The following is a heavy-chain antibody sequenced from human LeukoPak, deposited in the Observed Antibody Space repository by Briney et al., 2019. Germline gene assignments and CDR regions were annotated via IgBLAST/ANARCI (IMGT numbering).Heavy chain of an antibody. CDR2: IRSKANSYAT. J-gene: IGHJ4*02. CDR1: GFTFSGSA. D-gene: IGHD4-17*01. CDR3: TRQVERGFGATVTTFSD. V-gene: IGHV3-73*01. Sequence: GGSLRLSCAASGFTFSGSAMHWVRQASGKGLEWVGRIRSKANSYATAYAASVKGRFTISRDDSKNTAYLQMNSLKTEDTAVYYCTRQVERGFGATVTTFSDWGQGTLVTVSS.